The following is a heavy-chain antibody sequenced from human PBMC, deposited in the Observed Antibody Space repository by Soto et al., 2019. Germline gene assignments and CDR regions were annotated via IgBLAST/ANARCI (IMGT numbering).Heavy chain of an antibody. Sequence: GGSLRLSCAASGFTFSSYSMNWVRQAPGKGLEWVSSISSSSSYIYYADSVKGRFTISRDNAKNSPYLQMNSLRAEDTAVYYCARPGGSSSWYIDYWGQGTLVTVSS. CDR3: ARPGGSSSWYIDY. V-gene: IGHV3-21*01. CDR1: GFTFSSYS. CDR2: ISSSSSYI. J-gene: IGHJ4*02. D-gene: IGHD6-13*01.